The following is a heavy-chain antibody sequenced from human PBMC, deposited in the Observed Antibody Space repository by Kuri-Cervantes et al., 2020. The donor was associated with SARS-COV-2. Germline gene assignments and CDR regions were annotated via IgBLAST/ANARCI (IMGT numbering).Heavy chain of an antibody. D-gene: IGHD4-17*01. Sequence: GSLRLSCTVSGGSISSSSYYWGWIRQPPGKGLEWIGSIYYSGSTYYNTSLKSRVTISVDTSKNQFALKLSSVTAADTAVYYCARLPGTVTPHYWGQGTLVTVSS. V-gene: IGHV4-39*01. J-gene: IGHJ4*02. CDR2: IYYSGST. CDR3: ARLPGTVTPHY. CDR1: GGSISSSSYY.